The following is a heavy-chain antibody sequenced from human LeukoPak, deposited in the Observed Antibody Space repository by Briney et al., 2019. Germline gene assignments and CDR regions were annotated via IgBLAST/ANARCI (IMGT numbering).Heavy chain of an antibody. CDR3: ARQLTGGSSYGLSVEEYYFDY. J-gene: IGHJ4*02. Sequence: SETLSLTCTVSGGSISSSSYYWGWIRQPPGKGLEWIGSIYYSGSTYYNPSLKSRVPISVDTSKNQFSLKLSSVTTADTAVYYCARQLTGGSSYGLSVEEYYFDYWGQGTLVTVSS. D-gene: IGHD5-18*01. CDR1: GGSISSSSYY. CDR2: IYYSGST. V-gene: IGHV4-39*01.